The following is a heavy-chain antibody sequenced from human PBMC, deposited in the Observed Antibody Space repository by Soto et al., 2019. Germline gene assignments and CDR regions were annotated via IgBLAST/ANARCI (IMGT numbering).Heavy chain of an antibody. V-gene: IGHV5-51*01. CDR3: ARSDDYHRYVP. CDR2: IYPGDSDT. Sequence: PGEPLKISCKGSDDSFTSYWSGWVRQMPGKGLEWMGIIYPGDSDTRNSPSLQGQVTLSADKSISTAYLQWRSLKASDTAMYNYARSDDYHRYVPSCQAPLVTDPS. D-gene: IGHD4-17*01. CDR1: DDSFTSYW. J-gene: IGHJ5*02.